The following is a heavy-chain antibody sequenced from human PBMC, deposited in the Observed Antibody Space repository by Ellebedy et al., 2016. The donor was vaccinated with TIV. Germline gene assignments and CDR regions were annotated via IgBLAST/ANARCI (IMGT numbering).Heavy chain of an antibody. CDR2: IFSAADGGET. J-gene: IGHJ4*02. V-gene: IGHV3-53*01. CDR3: TRDAAGNGGKLDY. D-gene: IGHD4-23*01. CDR1: GFPVTSNY. Sequence: GESLKISCAASGFPVTSNYMNWVRQAPGMGLEWVSVIFSAADGGETHYADSVKGRFTISRDSSKNKLYLQMNSLRAEDTAVYYCTRDAAGNGGKLDYWGQGALVTVSS.